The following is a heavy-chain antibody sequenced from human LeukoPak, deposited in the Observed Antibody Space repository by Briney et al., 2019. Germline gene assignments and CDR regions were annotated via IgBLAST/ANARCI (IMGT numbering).Heavy chain of an antibody. J-gene: IGHJ4*02. V-gene: IGHV3-21*01. D-gene: IGHD2-2*01. Sequence: PGGSLRLSCAVSGFTFSSSAMNWVRQAPGKGLEWVSSINNVGSHVYYADSVEGRFTISRDNAKNSLYLQMNSLRVEDTAVYYCANHFACGSTSCPPFDSWGQGTLVTVSS. CDR2: INNVGSHV. CDR1: GFTFSSSA. CDR3: ANHFACGSTSCPPFDS.